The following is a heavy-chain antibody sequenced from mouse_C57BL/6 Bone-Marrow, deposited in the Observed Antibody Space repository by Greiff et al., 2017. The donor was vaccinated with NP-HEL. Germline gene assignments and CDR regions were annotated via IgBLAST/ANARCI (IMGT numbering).Heavy chain of an antibody. D-gene: IGHD3-2*02. Sequence: EVQLVESGGGLVQPGGSLSLSCAASGFTFTDYYMSWVRQPPGKALEWLGFIRNKANGYTTEYSASVKGRFTISRDNSQSILYLQMNALRAEDSATYYCARDSSGTGYFDYWGQGTTLTVSS. J-gene: IGHJ2*01. CDR2: IRNKANGYTT. CDR1: GFTFTDYY. CDR3: ARDSSGTGYFDY. V-gene: IGHV7-3*01.